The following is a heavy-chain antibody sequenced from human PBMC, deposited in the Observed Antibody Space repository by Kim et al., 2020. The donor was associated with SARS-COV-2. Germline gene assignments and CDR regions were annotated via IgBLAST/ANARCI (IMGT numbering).Heavy chain of an antibody. CDR2: T. J-gene: IGHJ4*02. Sequence: TGYAQKFQGRVTMTRNTSISTAYMELSSLRSEDTAVYYCARGLGGDYADYWGQGTLVTVSS. D-gene: IGHD4-17*01. V-gene: IGHV1-8*01. CDR3: ARGLGGDYADY.